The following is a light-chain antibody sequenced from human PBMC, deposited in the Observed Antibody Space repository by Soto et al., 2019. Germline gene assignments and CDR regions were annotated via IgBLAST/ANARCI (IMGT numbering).Light chain of an antibody. CDR1: QSISSW. J-gene: IGKJ1*01. CDR3: QQFRT. V-gene: IGKV1-5*03. CDR2: KAS. Sequence: DIQMTQSPSTLSASVGDRVTITCRASQSISSWLAWYQQKPGTAPKLLISKASSLQSGVPSRFSGSGSGTDFTLTISRLEPEDFAVYYCQQFRTFGQGTKVDIK.